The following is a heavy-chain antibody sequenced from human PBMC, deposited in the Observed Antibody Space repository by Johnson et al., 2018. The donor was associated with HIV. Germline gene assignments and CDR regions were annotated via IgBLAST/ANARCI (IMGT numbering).Heavy chain of an antibody. CDR3: AKDQWSSSWTNDAFDI. V-gene: IGHV3-11*04. D-gene: IGHD6-13*01. J-gene: IGHJ3*02. Sequence: QVQLVESGGGLVKPGGSLRLSCEASGFSFGDYYMTWIRQAPGKGLEGVSYISSGGSSIKYADSVKGRFTISSDNPKNTLYLQMNSLRAEDTAVYYCAKDQWSSSWTNDAFDIWGQGTMVTVSS. CDR2: ISSGGSSI. CDR1: GFSFGDYY.